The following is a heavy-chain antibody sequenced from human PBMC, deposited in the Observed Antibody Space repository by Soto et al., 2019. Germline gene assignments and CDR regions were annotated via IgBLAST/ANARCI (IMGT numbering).Heavy chain of an antibody. CDR1: GLTISSASYY. CDR2: IYYNGST. J-gene: IGHJ4*02. Sequence: QVLLQESGPGLMKPSQTLSLTCTVSGLTISSASYYWSWILQHPGKGLEWVGKIYYNGSTYYSPSLKSRVTLWVDTSQNQFSLRLASVTAADTAVSSCASYLISSSWSKFHYWRQGTLVTVSS. D-gene: IGHD6-13*01. V-gene: IGHV4-31*03. CDR3: ASYLISSSWSKFHY.